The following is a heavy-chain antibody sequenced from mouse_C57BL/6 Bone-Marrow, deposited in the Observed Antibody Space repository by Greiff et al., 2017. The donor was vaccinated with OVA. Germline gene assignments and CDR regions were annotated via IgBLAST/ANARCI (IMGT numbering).Heavy chain of an antibody. V-gene: IGHV1-81*01. CDR1: GYTFTSYG. CDR2: IYPRSGNT. D-gene: IGHD2-3*01. J-gene: IGHJ4*01. CDR3: ARWGNYDGYYYAMDY. Sequence: VMLVESGAELARPGASVKLSCKASGYTFTSYGISWVKQRTGQGLEWIGEIYPRSGNTYYNEKFKGKATLTADKSSSTAYMELRSLTSEDSAVYFCARWGNYDGYYYAMDYWGQGTSVTVSS.